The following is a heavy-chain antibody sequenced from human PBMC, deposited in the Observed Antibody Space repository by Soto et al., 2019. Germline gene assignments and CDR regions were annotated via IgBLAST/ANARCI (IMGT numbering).Heavy chain of an antibody. J-gene: IGHJ4*02. CDR1: GVSISSDY. CDR3: ARLAYTSGFTFDY. V-gene: IGHV4-59*01. CDR2: IYYNGNT. Sequence: PSETLSLTCTVSGVSISSDYWIWIRQPPGERLEWIGYIYYNGNTNYNSSLKSRVTISIDTSKNQFSLKLNSVTAADTAVYFCARLAYTSGFTFDYWGRGTLVTVSS. D-gene: IGHD5-18*01.